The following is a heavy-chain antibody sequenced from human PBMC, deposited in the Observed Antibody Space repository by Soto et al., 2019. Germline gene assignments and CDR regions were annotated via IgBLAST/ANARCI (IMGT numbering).Heavy chain of an antibody. V-gene: IGHV3-33*01. Sequence: QVQLVESGGGVVQPGRSLRLSCAASGFRFSSCDMHWVRQAPGKGLEWVTLISYDGSKKYTAESVKGRFTISRDNSQNTLYLQMNSLGAEDTAVYYCARDRGTTVIANLFDLWGQGTLVTVSS. J-gene: IGHJ4*02. CDR1: GFRFSSCD. D-gene: IGHD4-4*01. CDR2: ISYDGSKK. CDR3: ARDRGTTVIANLFDL.